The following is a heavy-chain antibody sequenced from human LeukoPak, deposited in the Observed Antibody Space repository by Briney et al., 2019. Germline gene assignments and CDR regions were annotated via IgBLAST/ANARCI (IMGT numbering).Heavy chain of an antibody. V-gene: IGHV5-51*01. Sequence: GESLKVSCKASRYRFTSDWIAWVRQMSGKGLEWMGIIYPGDSDTRYSPSFQGQVTISADKSISTAYLQWSSLKASDTAIYYCARHPFDWGQGTLVTVSS. CDR3: ARHPFD. J-gene: IGHJ4*02. CDR1: RYRFTSDW. CDR2: IYPGDSDT.